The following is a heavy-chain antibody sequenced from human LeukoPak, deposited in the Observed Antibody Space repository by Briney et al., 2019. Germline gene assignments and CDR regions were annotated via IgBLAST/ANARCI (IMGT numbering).Heavy chain of an antibody. CDR3: ALSGYSGYDYRLDC. D-gene: IGHD5-12*01. J-gene: IGHJ4*02. CDR1: GGSFSGYY. V-gene: IGHV4-34*01. CDR2: INHSGST. Sequence: PSETLSLTCAVYGGSFSGYYWNWIRQPPGKGLEWIGEINHSGSTNYNPSLKSRVTISVDTSKKQFSLKLSSVTAADTAVYYCALSGYSGYDYRLDCWGQGTLVTVSS.